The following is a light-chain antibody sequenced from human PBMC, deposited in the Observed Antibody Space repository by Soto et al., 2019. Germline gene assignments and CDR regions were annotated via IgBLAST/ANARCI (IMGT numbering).Light chain of an antibody. CDR2: EGS. Sequence: QSALTQPASVSGSPGQSITISCTGTSGDVGSYNLVSWYQQHPGKAPKLMIYEGSKRPSGVSNRFSGSKSGNTASLTISGLQAEDEAHYYCCSYAGTTVLFGGGTKVTVL. CDR1: SGDVGSYNL. J-gene: IGLJ2*01. CDR3: CSYAGTTVL. V-gene: IGLV2-23*01.